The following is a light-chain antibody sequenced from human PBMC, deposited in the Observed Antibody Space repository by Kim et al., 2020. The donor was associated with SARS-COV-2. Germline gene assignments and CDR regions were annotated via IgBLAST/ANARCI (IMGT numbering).Light chain of an antibody. J-gene: IGLJ3*02. V-gene: IGLV2-14*03. CDR2: DVS. CDR1: SSDVGGYNY. CDR3: SSYTSSSTRV. Sequence: QSALTQSASVSGSPGQSITISCTGTSSDVGGYNYVSWYQQHPGKAPKLMIYDVSNRPSGVSNRFSGSKSGNTASLTISGPQAEDEADYYCSSYTSSSTRVFGGGTKLTVL.